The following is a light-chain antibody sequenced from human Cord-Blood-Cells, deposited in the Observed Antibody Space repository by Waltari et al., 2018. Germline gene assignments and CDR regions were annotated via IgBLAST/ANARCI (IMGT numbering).Light chain of an antibody. CDR2: RNN. Sequence: QSVLTQPPSASGTPGQRVTISCSGSSSNIGSNYVYWYQQLPGTAPQLPIYRNNPRPLGVPDRFLGSKSGTSASLAIRGLRSEDEADYYCAAWDDSLSGWVFGGGTKLTVL. J-gene: IGLJ3*02. CDR1: SSNIGSNY. CDR3: AAWDDSLSGWV. V-gene: IGLV1-47*01.